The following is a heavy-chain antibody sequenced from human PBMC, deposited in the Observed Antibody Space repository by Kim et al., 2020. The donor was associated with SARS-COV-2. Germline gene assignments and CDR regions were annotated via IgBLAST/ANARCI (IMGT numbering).Heavy chain of an antibody. V-gene: IGHV1-2*06. CDR3: AADDYGEQGDY. CDR2: INPNSGNT. CDR1: KFTFAGYY. Sequence: ASVKVSCYASKFTFAGYYIHWVRQAPGQGLEWMGRINPNSGNTDYAQRFQGRVTMTGDTSINTAYMELRGLTSDDTAIYYCAADDYGEQGDYWGLGTLVTVSS. D-gene: IGHD4-17*01. J-gene: IGHJ4*02.